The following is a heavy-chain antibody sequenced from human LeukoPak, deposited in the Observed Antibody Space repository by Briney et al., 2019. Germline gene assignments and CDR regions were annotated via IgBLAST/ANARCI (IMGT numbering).Heavy chain of an antibody. CDR1: GFTFSDHY. V-gene: IGHV3-72*01. D-gene: IGHD3-22*01. CDR3: ARVPYYYDSSGYLPDY. Sequence: PGGSLRLSCAASGFTFSDHYMDWVRQAPGKGLEWVGRTRNKANSYTTEYAASVKGGFTISRDDSKNSLYLQMNSLKTEDTAVYYCARVPYYYDSSGYLPDYWGQGTLVTVSS. J-gene: IGHJ4*02. CDR2: TRNKANSYTT.